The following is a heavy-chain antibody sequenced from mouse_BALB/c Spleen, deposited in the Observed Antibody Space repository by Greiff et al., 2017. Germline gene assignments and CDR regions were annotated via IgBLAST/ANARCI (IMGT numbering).Heavy chain of an antibody. CDR2: INSNGGST. V-gene: IGHV5-6-3*01. J-gene: IGHJ4*01. CDR3: ARDPYYRYDVNYAMDY. Sequence: EVKLMESGGGLVQPGGSLKLSCAASGFTFSSYGMSWVRQTPDKRLELVATINSNGGSTYYPDSVKGRFTISRDNAKNTLYLQMSSLKSEDTAMYYCARDPYYRYDVNYAMDYWGQGTSVTVAS. D-gene: IGHD2-14*01. CDR1: GFTFSSYG.